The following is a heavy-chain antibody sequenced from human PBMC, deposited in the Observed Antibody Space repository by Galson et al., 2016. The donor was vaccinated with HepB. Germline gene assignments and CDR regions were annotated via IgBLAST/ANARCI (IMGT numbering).Heavy chain of an antibody. V-gene: IGHV6-1*01. J-gene: IGHJ4*02. D-gene: IGHD3-3*01. CDR1: GDSVSSNSAG. CDR2: TFYRSNWQN. CDR3: ARRYLLGRVFGW. Sequence: AISGDSVSSNSAGWNWIRQSPSRGLEWLGRTFYRSNWQNDYAESVKSRITINPDTSKNQLSLQLNSVTPDDTAVYYCARRYLLGRVFGWWGQGTLVTVSS.